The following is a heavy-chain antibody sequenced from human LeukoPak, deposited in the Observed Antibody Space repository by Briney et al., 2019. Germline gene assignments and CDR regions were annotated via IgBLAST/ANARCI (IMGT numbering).Heavy chain of an antibody. CDR1: GGTFSSYA. Sequence: SVKVSCKASGGTFSSYAISWVRQAPGQGLEWMGGIIPIFGTANYAQKFQGRVTITADESTSTAYMELSSLRSEDTAVYYCARVYVRSVGARGGDAFDIWGQGTMVTVSS. CDR2: IIPIFGTA. CDR3: ARVYVRSVGARGGDAFDI. J-gene: IGHJ3*02. D-gene: IGHD1-26*01. V-gene: IGHV1-69*13.